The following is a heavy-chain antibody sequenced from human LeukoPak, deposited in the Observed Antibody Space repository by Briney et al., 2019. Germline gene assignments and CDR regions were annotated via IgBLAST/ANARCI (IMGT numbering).Heavy chain of an antibody. J-gene: IGHJ4*02. CDR1: GASLSSYN. CDR2: ISYSGST. D-gene: IGHD5-18*01. CDR3: VRGAGWLPDY. V-gene: IGHV4-59*01. Sequence: PETLSLTCTVSGASLSSYNCSCGRQSPGKGLEWIGLISYSGSTKYNSSLESQVTISADPPKSQRSLKLSSVTAADTAVYYCVRGAGWLPDYWGQGTLVTVSS.